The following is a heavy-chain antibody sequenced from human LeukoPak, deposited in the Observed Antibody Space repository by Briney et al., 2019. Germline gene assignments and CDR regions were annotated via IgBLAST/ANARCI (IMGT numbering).Heavy chain of an antibody. CDR3: ATRGDYSDTSGNSYDALDI. V-gene: IGHV4-39*02. CDR2: FYFGVST. D-gene: IGHD3-22*01. CDR1: GVSISRGNYH. Sequence: SETLSLTCSVSGVSISRGNYHWGWICQPPGKGPEWLGNFYFGVSTYYNASLKSRLTISADTAKNHLSLRLTSLTAADTAVYYCATRGDYSDTSGNSYDALDIWGQGTMVTVSS. J-gene: IGHJ3*02.